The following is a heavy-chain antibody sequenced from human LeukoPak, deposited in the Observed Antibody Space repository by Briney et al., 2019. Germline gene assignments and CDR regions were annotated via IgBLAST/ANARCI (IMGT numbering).Heavy chain of an antibody. V-gene: IGHV1-18*04. Sequence: ASVKVSCKASGYTFTGYYMHWVRQAPGQGLEWMGWISAYNGNTNYAQKLQGRVTMTTDTSTSTAYMELRRLRSDDTAVYYCARGGFLGYCSSTSCPNNWFDPWGQGTLVTVSS. CDR1: GYTFTGYY. J-gene: IGHJ5*02. CDR3: ARGGFLGYCSSTSCPNNWFDP. D-gene: IGHD2-2*01. CDR2: ISAYNGNT.